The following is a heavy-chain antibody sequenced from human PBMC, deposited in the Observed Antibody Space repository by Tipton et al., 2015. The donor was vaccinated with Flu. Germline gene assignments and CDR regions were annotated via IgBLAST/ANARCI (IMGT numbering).Heavy chain of an antibody. Sequence: TLSLTCTVSGGFVSSYYWNWIRQPPGKGLEWIGNIHRTGNTYHNPSLKGRVTISVDTSKNQFSLKLSSVTAADTAVYYCARGSGYSTPYFDSWGRGTLVTVSS. CDR1: GGFVSSYY. CDR3: ARGSGYSTPYFDS. V-gene: IGHV4-59*08. J-gene: IGHJ4*02. CDR2: IHRTGNT. D-gene: IGHD5-12*01.